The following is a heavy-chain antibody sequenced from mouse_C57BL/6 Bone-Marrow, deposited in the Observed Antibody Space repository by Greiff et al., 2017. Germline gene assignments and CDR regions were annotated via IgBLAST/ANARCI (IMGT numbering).Heavy chain of an antibody. D-gene: IGHD2-12*01. CDR3: TTNYKTSDY. J-gene: IGHJ2*01. V-gene: IGHV14-4*01. CDR2: IDPENGDT. Sequence: EVQLVESGAELVRPGASVKLSCTASGFNIKDDYMHWVKQRPEQGLEWIGWIDPENGDTEYASKFQGKATITADTSSNTAYLQLSSLTSEDTAVYYCTTNYKTSDYWGQGTTLTVSS. CDR1: GFNIKDDY.